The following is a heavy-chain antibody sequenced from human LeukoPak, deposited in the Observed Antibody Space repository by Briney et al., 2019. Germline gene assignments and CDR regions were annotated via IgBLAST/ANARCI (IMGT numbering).Heavy chain of an antibody. CDR3: ARDRRWFDP. CDR1: GYSISSGYY. CDR2: IYHSGST. Sequence: SETLSLTCTVSGYSISSGYYWGCIRQPPGKGLEWIGSIYHSGSTYYNPSLKSRVTISVDTSKNQFSLKLSSVTAADTAVYYCARDRRWFDPWGQGTLVTVSS. J-gene: IGHJ5*02. V-gene: IGHV4-38-2*02.